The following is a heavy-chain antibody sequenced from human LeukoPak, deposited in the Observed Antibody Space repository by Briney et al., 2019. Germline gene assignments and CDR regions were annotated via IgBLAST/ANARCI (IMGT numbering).Heavy chain of an antibody. CDR2: IYYSGST. CDR1: GGSISSSSYY. V-gene: IGHV4-39*01. Sequence: PSETLPLTCTVSGGSISSSSYYWGWIRQPPGKGLEWIGSIYYSGSTYYNPSLKSRVTISVDTSKNQFSLKLSSVTAADTAVYYCASQWLWSEIIVVVPAANKRYWFDPWGQGTLVTVSS. D-gene: IGHD2-2*01. CDR3: ASQWLWSEIIVVVPAANKRYWFDP. J-gene: IGHJ5*02.